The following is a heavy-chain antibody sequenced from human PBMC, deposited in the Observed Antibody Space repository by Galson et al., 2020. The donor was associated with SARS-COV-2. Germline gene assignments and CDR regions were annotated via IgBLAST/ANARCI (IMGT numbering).Heavy chain of an antibody. J-gene: IGHJ6*02. CDR2: IYYTGST. Sequence: ASKTLSLTCTVSGGSVSSSSYYWGWICQPPGKGLEWIGSIYYTGSTHYTPSFESRVTISVDTSKNLVSLRLSSGTAADTAVYYCTRPGRDNGDSRYLGDEYAMDVWGRGTTVTVSS. CDR3: TRPGRDNGDSRYLGDEYAMDV. D-gene: IGHD2-21*02. V-gene: IGHV4-39*01. CDR1: GGSVSSSSYY.